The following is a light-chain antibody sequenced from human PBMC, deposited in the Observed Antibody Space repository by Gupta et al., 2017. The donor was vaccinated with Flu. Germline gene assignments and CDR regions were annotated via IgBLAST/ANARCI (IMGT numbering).Light chain of an antibody. CDR1: QSISSY. CDR3: QQSYSTPK. J-gene: IGKJ1*01. CDR2: AAS. V-gene: IGKV1-39*01. Sequence: DIQMTQSPSSLSASVGDRVTITCRASQSISSYLNWYQQKPGKAPKILIYAASSLQSGVPSRFSGNGSGTDFTLTISSLQPEDFATYYCQQSYSTPKFGQGTKVEIK.